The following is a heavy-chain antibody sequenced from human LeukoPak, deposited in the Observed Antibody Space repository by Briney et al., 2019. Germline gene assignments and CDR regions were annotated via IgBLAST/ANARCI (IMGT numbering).Heavy chain of an antibody. V-gene: IGHV3-21*01. CDR1: GFTFSSYS. D-gene: IGHD6-6*01. J-gene: IGHJ4*02. Sequence: GGSLRLSCAASGFTFSSYSMNWVRQAPGKGLEWVSSISSSSSYIYYADSVKGRFTISRDNAKNSLYLQMNSLRAEDTAVYYCARSPGLQYSSSPVSWGQGPLVTVSS. CDR3: ARSPGLQYSSSPVS. CDR2: ISSSSSYI.